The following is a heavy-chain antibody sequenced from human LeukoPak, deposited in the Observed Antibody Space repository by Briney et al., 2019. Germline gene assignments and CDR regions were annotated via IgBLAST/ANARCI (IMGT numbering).Heavy chain of an antibody. CDR1: GYTFTSYD. J-gene: IGHJ4*02. Sequence: ASVRVSCKASGYTFTSYDINWVRQATGQGREWMGWMNPNSGNTGYAQKFQGRVTITRDTSISTAYMELSSLRSEDTAVYYCARTPPNWGIDYWGQGTLVTVSS. CDR3: ARTPPNWGIDY. D-gene: IGHD7-27*01. V-gene: IGHV1-8*03. CDR2: MNPNSGNT.